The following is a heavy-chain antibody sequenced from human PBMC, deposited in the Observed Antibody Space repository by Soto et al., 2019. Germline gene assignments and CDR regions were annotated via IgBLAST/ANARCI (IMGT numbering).Heavy chain of an antibody. D-gene: IGHD3-16*01. CDR3: ARDVVTSTWGYYFDY. CDR2: IYSGGST. CDR1: GFTVSSNY. V-gene: IGHV3-66*01. Sequence: EVQLVESGGGLVQPGGSLRLSCAASGFTVSSNYMSWVRQAPGKGLEWVSVIYSGGSTYYADPVKGRFTISRDNSKNTLYLQMNSLRAEDTAVYYCARDVVTSTWGYYFDYWGQGTLVTVSS. J-gene: IGHJ4*02.